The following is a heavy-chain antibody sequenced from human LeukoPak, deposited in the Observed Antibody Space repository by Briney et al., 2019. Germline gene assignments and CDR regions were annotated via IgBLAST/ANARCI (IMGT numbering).Heavy chain of an antibody. CDR2: ISSTSSDL. D-gene: IGHD3-10*01. J-gene: IGHJ4*02. CDR1: GFNFKSYS. V-gene: IGHV3-21*06. CDR3: ARAAGHYFDY. Sequence: GGSLRLSCAASGFNFKSYSMNWVRQAPRKGLVWVSFISSTSSDLLYADSVKGRFTVSRDNGKNSLYLQMNSLRVEDTAVYYCARAAGHYFDYWGQGSLVTVSS.